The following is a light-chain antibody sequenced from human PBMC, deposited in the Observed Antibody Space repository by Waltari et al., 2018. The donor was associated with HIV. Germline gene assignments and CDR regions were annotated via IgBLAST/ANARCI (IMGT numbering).Light chain of an antibody. CDR3: SSYAGSNNWVV. V-gene: IGLV2-8*01. CDR1: RSAVGGYND. J-gene: IGLJ2*01. CDR2: DVS. Sequence: QSALTQPPSASGSPGQSVTLSCPATRSAVGGYNDVSPYQQHPGKAPKLMIYDVSKRPSGVPDRFSGSKSGNTASLTVSGLQAEDEADYYCSSYAGSNNWVVFGGGTKVTVL.